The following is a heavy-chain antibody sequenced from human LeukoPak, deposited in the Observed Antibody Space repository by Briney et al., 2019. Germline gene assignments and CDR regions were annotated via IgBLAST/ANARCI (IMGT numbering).Heavy chain of an antibody. CDR3: ARANFLYCSSSTCLFDY. J-gene: IGHJ4*02. Sequence: ASVKVSCKASGYTFTNYYMHWVRQAPGQGFKWMGWINPNDGDTNYAQKFQGRVTMTRDTSISTAHMEVSRLRSDDTAVYYCARANFLYCSSSTCLFDYWGQGTLVTVSS. CDR2: INPNDGDT. V-gene: IGHV1-2*02. CDR1: GYTFTNYY. D-gene: IGHD2-2*01.